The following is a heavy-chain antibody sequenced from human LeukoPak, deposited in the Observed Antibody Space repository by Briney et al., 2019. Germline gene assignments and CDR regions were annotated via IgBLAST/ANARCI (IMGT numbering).Heavy chain of an antibody. CDR1: GFTFSSNS. Sequence: GGSLRLSCAASGFTFSSNSMNWVRQAPGKGLEWVSYISSGSTIYYADSVKGRFTISRDNAKNSLYLQMNSLRAEDTAVYYCARDPECGGDCYSTRAGGYWGQGTLVTVSS. J-gene: IGHJ4*02. D-gene: IGHD2-21*01. V-gene: IGHV3-48*04. CDR3: ARDPECGGDCYSTRAGGY. CDR2: ISSGSTI.